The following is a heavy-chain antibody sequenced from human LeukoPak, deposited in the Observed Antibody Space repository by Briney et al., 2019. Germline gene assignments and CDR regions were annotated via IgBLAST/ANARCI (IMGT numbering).Heavy chain of an antibody. CDR2: MYSSGRS. CDR1: GGSISGSY. V-gene: IGHV4-59*01. Sequence: SKTLSLTCTVSGGSISGSYWSWIPQPPGKGLEWIAYMYSSGRSNYNPPLKSRVTISIDTSQNQFSLKLSSLTAADAAIYYCARGIESYGDYGYWGQGTLVTVTS. CDR3: ARGIESYGDYGY. J-gene: IGHJ4*02. D-gene: IGHD4-17*01.